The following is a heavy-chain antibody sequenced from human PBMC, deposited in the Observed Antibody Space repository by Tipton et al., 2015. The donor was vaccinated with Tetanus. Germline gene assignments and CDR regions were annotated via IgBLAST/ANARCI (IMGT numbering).Heavy chain of an antibody. CDR1: GGSFSGYY. Sequence: GLVKPSETLSLTCAVYGGSFSGYYWSWIRQPPGKGLEWIGEINHSGSTNYNPSLKSRVTISVDTSKNQFSLKLSSVTAADTAVYYCARASYGDPIDYWGQGTLVTVSS. D-gene: IGHD4-17*01. CDR3: ARASYGDPIDY. CDR2: INHSGST. J-gene: IGHJ4*02. V-gene: IGHV4-34*01.